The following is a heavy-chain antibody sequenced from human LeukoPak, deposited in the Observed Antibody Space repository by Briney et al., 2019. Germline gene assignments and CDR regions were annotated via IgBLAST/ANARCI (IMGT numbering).Heavy chain of an antibody. CDR3: AKAPYDSSGYYLDY. J-gene: IGHJ4*02. D-gene: IGHD3-22*01. Sequence: GGSLRLSCAASGFTFSSYGMHWVRQAPGKGLEWVAVISYDGSNKYYADSVKGRFTISRDNAKNTLYLQMNSLRAEDTAVYDCAKAPYDSSGYYLDYWGQGTLVTVSS. V-gene: IGHV3-30*18. CDR1: GFTFSSYG. CDR2: ISYDGSNK.